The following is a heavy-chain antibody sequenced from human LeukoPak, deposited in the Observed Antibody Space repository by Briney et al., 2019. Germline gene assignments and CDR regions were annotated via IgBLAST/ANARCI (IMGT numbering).Heavy chain of an antibody. V-gene: IGHV1-2*02. CDR3: ARDFYTYYYGSSGYHDYYYYYYYMDV. J-gene: IGHJ6*03. CDR2: INPNSGGT. D-gene: IGHD3-22*01. Sequence: GASVKVSCKASGYTFTGYYMHWVRQAPGQGLEWMGWINPNSGGTNYAKKFQGRVTMNRDTSISTAYMELSRLRSDHTAVYYCARDFYTYYYGSSGYHDYYYYYYYMDVWGKGTTVTISS. CDR1: GYTFTGYY.